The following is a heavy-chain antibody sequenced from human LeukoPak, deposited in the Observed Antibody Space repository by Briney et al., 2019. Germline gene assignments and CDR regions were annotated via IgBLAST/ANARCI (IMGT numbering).Heavy chain of an antibody. CDR3: AKGKVTIFGVVIIRPNWFDP. CDR2: IRYDGSNK. CDR1: GFPYSSYG. V-gene: IGHV3-30*02. Sequence: GGSLRLSCAASGFPYSSYGMHWVRQAPGKGLEWVAFIRYDGSNKYYADSVKGRFTISRDNSKSTLYLQMNSLRAEDTAVYYCAKGKVTIFGVVIIRPNWFDPWGQGTLVTVSS. D-gene: IGHD3-3*01. J-gene: IGHJ5*02.